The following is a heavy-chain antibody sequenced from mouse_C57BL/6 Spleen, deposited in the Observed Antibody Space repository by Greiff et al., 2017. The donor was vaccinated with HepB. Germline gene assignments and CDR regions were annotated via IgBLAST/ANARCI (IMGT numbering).Heavy chain of an antibody. CDR1: GYTFTSYW. CDR3: SSLITTPYAIDY. Sequence: VKLQQPGAELVMPGASVKLSCKASGYTFTSYWMHWVKQRPGQGLEWIGEIDPSDSYTNYNQKFKGKSTLTVDKSSSTSYMQLRSLTSEDSAVYYCSSLITTPYAIDYWGQGTSVTVSS. J-gene: IGHJ4*01. D-gene: IGHD1-1*01. CDR2: IDPSDSYT. V-gene: IGHV1-69*01.